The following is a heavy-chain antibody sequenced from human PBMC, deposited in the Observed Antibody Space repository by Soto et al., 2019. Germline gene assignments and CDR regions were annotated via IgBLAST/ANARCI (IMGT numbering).Heavy chain of an antibody. D-gene: IGHD6-13*01. CDR3: ATAAGAFYFDN. V-gene: IGHV3-7*01. CDR2: INQDESEK. J-gene: IGHJ4*02. Sequence: LRLSCGASGFTFSTYWMSWVRQAPGKGLEWVANINQDESEKRYVDSVKGRFTISRDNAKNSLHLQMNSLRAEDSAVYYCATAAGAFYFDNWGQGTLVTVSS. CDR1: GFTFSTYW.